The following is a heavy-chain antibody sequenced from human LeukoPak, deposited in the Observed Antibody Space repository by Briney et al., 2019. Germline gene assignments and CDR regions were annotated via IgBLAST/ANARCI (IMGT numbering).Heavy chain of an antibody. J-gene: IGHJ5*02. Sequence: KPSETLSLTCAVYGGSFSGYYWNWIRQPPGKGLEWIGEINHSGSTNYNPSLKSRVTISVDTSKNQFSLILSSVTAADTAVYYCARERSSDGAWFDPWGQGTLVTVSS. CDR3: ARERSSDGAWFDP. CDR1: GGSFSGYY. CDR2: INHSGST. D-gene: IGHD6-19*01. V-gene: IGHV4-34*01.